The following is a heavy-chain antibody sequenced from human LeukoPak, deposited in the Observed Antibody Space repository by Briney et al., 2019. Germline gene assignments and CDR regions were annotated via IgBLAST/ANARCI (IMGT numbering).Heavy chain of an antibody. CDR1: GGTFSSYA. Sequence: SVKVSCKASGGTFSSYAISWVRQAPGQGLEWMGGIVPIFGTANYAQKFQGRVTITADESTSTAYMELSSLRSEDTAVYYCARLGDYGDYYFDYWGQGTLVTVSS. CDR2: IVPIFGTA. D-gene: IGHD4-17*01. V-gene: IGHV1-69*01. CDR3: ARLGDYGDYYFDY. J-gene: IGHJ4*02.